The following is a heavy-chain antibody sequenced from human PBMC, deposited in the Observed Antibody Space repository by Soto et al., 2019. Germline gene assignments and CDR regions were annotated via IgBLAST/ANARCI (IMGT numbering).Heavy chain of an antibody. CDR3: AREPEVVVITEGGMDV. D-gene: IGHD3-22*01. CDR1: GGSISSGDYY. Sequence: QVQLQESGPGLVKPLQTLSLTCTVSGGSISSGDYYWSWIRQPPGKGLEWIGYIYYSGSTYYNPSLKSRVTISVDTSKNQFSLKLSSVTAADTAVYYCAREPEVVVITEGGMDVWDQGTTVTVSS. CDR2: IYYSGST. J-gene: IGHJ6*02. V-gene: IGHV4-30-4*01.